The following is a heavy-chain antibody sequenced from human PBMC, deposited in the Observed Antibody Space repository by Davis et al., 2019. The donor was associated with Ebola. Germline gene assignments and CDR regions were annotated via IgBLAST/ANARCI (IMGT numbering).Heavy chain of an antibody. CDR1: GFTFSSYS. CDR3: AKTYYDFWSGTYYYGMDV. J-gene: IGHJ6*02. V-gene: IGHV3-48*02. CDR2: ISSSSSTI. D-gene: IGHD3-3*01. Sequence: GGSLRLSCAASGFTFSSYSMNWVRQAPGKGLEWASYISSSSSTIYYADSVKGRFTISRDNAKNSLYLQMNSLRDEDTAVYYCAKTYYDFWSGTYYYGMDVWGQGTTVTVSS.